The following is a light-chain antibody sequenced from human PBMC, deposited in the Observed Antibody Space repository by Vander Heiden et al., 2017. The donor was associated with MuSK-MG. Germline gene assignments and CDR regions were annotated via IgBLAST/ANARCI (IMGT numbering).Light chain of an antibody. Sequence: QLVATQSPSASASLGASVRLTCTLNSGHSTDAIAWHQQQPGKGPRFLMKVNGDGSQNKGDGIPDRFSGSSSGPIRYLTISSLQSEDEADYYCQTWGAGTWLFGGGTRLTVL. CDR1: SGHSTDA. CDR2: VNGDGSQ. CDR3: QTWGAGTWL. V-gene: IGLV4-69*02. J-gene: IGLJ3*02.